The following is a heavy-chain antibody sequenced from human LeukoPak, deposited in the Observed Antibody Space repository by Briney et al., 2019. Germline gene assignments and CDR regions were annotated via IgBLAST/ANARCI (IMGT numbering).Heavy chain of an antibody. CDR1: GGSISSGGYY. CDR3: ARGASNYGSFWFDP. J-gene: IGHJ5*02. D-gene: IGHD4-11*01. V-gene: IGHV4-31*03. CDR2: IYYSGST. Sequence: SETLSLTCTVSGGSISSGGYYWSWIRQHPGKGLEWIGYIYYSGSTSYNPSLKSRVTISVDTSKNQFSLKLNSVTAADTAVYYCARGASNYGSFWFDPWGQGTLVTVSS.